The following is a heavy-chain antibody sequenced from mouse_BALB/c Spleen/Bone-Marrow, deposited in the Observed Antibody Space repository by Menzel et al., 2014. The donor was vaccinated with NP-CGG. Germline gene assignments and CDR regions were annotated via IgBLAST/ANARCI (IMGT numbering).Heavy chain of an antibody. Sequence: VQLQHPGAELVKPGASVKLSCTASGFNIKDTYMHWVKQRPEQGLEWIGRIDPANGNTKYDPKFQGKATITADTSSNTAYLQLSSLTSEDTAVYYCAVYDYEGFAYWGQGTLVTVSA. CDR1: GFNIKDTY. D-gene: IGHD2-4*01. CDR2: IDPANGNT. J-gene: IGHJ3*01. CDR3: AVYDYEGFAY. V-gene: IGHV14-3*02.